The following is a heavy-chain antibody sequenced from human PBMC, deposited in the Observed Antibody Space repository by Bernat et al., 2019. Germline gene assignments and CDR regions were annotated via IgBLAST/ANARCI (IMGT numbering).Heavy chain of an antibody. CDR1: GFTFSNAW. CDR3: TTDKWVGFAARGVDY. V-gene: IGHV3-15*07. CDR2: IKSKTDGGTT. Sequence: EVQLVESGGGLVKPGGSLRLSCAASGFTFSNAWMNWVRQAPGKGLEWVGRIKSKTDGGTTDYAAPVKGRFTISRDDSKNTLYLQMNSLKTEDTAVYYCTTDKWVGFAARGVDYWGQGTLVTVSS. J-gene: IGHJ4*02. D-gene: IGHD3-10*01.